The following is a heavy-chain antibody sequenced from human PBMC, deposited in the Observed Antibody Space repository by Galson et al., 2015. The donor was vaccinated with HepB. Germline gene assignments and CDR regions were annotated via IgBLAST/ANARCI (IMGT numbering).Heavy chain of an antibody. V-gene: IGHV3-48*01. CDR3: ARGNWYFDL. CDR1: GFTFSSYS. J-gene: IGHJ2*01. Sequence: SLRLSCAASGFTFSSYSMNWVRQAPGKGLEWVSYISSSSSTIYYADSVKGRFTISRDNAKNSLYLQMNSLRAEDTAVYYCARGNWYFDLWGRGTLVTVSS. CDR2: ISSSSSTI.